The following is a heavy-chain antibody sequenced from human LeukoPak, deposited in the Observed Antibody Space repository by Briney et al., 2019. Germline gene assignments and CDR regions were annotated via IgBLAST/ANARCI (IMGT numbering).Heavy chain of an antibody. J-gene: IGHJ6*04. V-gene: IGHV3-23*01. CDR3: AELGITMIGGV. Sequence: PGGSLRLSCAASGFTFSSYAMSWVRQAPGKGLEWVSSISGSGSGGSTYYADSVKGRFTISRDNSKNTLYLQMNSLIAEDTAVYYCAELGITMIGGVWGKGTTVTISS. D-gene: IGHD3-10*02. CDR1: GFTFSSYA. CDR2: ISGSGSGGST.